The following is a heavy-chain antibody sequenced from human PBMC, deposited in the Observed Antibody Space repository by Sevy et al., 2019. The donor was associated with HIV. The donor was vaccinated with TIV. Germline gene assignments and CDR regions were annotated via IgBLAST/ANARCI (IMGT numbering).Heavy chain of an antibody. CDR3: AREGSPYDTYYYYYGMDV. Sequence: GESLKISCVASGFTFNSYWMSWVRQAPGKGLEWVANIKQDGSEKYYVDSVKGRFTISRDNSQNSLFLQMNTLRAEDTAVYYCAREGSPYDTYYYYYGMDVWGQGTTVTVSS. CDR2: IKQDGSEK. D-gene: IGHD5-12*01. CDR1: GFTFNSYW. V-gene: IGHV3-7*01. J-gene: IGHJ6*02.